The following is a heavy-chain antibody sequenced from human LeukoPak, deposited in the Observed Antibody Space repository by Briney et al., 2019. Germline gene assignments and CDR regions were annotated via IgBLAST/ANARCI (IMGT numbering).Heavy chain of an antibody. D-gene: IGHD1-26*01. Sequence: GGSLRLSCAASGFAFNSYAMHWVRQAPGKGLEWVAVISYDGSNKYYADSVKGRFTISRDNSKNTLYLQMNSLRAGDTAVYYCARDGKWWELLVYYYYYGMDVWGQGTTVTVSS. V-gene: IGHV3-30-3*01. CDR2: ISYDGSNK. J-gene: IGHJ6*02. CDR1: GFAFNSYA. CDR3: ARDGKWWELLVYYYYYGMDV.